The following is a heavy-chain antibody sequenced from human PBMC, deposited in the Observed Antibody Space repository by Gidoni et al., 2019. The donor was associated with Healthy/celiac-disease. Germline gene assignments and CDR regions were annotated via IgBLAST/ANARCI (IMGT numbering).Heavy chain of an antibody. Sequence: QVQLVESGGGVVQPGGSLRLSCAASGFTFSSYGMHWVRQAPGKGLEWVAFIRYDGSNKYYADSVKGRFTISRDNSKNTLYLQMNSLRAEDTAVYYCAKDQNSTMVTVNYYYGMDVWGQGTTVTVSS. D-gene: IGHD5-18*01. CDR3: AKDQNSTMVTVNYYYGMDV. J-gene: IGHJ6*02. CDR2: IRYDGSNK. CDR1: GFTFSSYG. V-gene: IGHV3-30*02.